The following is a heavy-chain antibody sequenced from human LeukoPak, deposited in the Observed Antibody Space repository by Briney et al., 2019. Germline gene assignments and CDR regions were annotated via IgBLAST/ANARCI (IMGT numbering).Heavy chain of an antibody. V-gene: IGHV3-74*01. J-gene: IGHJ4*02. Sequence: GGSLRLSCATSGLTFRTTWMHWVRHAPGKGLMWVSRMNGEGTTIDYADSVKGRFTVSRDYAKDTLFLQMNNLRTEDTALYFCATARNFRFEYWGQGSLVIVSA. CDR2: MNGEGTTI. CDR3: ATARNFRFEY. D-gene: IGHD1-7*01. CDR1: GLTFRTTW.